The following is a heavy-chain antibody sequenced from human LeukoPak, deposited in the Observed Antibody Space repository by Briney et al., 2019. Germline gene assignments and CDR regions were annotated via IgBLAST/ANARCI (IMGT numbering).Heavy chain of an antibody. J-gene: IGHJ4*02. CDR3: VRDGRGRTPYDC. CDR2: ISPDGRNI. V-gene: IGHV3-74*01. CDR1: GFGLSDYW. Sequence: GGSLRLSCAASGFGLSDYWMNWVRQVPGKGPVWVSHISPDGRNIAYADSVKGRFTISRDSAKDTLYLQMNSLRVEDTAIYYCVRDGRGRTPYDCWGQGTLVTVSS. D-gene: IGHD2-15*01.